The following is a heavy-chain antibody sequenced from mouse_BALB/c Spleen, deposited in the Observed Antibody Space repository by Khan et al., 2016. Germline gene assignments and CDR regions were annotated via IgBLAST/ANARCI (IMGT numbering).Heavy chain of an antibody. CDR2: ISSGSSTI. J-gene: IGHJ4*01. Sequence: EVELVESGGGLVQPGGSRKLSCAASGFTFSSFGMHWVRQAQEKGLEWIAYISSGSSTIYYADTVKGRFTISRDNPKNTLFLQMTSRRSEDTAMNYCARTYKGNFYAMDYWGQGTSVTVSS. CDR3: ARTYKGNFYAMDY. CDR1: GFTFSSFG. V-gene: IGHV5-17*02. D-gene: IGHD2-10*01.